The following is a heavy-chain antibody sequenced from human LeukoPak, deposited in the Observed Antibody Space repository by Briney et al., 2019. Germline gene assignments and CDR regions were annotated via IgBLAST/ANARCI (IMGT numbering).Heavy chain of an antibody. J-gene: IGHJ4*02. CDR3: ARAADDILTASGSDYFDY. D-gene: IGHD3-9*01. V-gene: IGHV4-59*01. Sequence: SETLSLTCTVSGGSISSYYWTWVRQPPGKGLEWIGYIYYTGSTNYNPSLRSRVTISVDTSKNQLSLKLSSVTAADTAVYYCARAADDILTASGSDYFDYWGQGTLVTVSS. CDR2: IYYTGST. CDR1: GGSISSYY.